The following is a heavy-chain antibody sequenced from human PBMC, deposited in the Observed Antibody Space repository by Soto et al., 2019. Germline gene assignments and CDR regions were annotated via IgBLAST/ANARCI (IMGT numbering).Heavy chain of an antibody. V-gene: IGHV3-30*18. D-gene: IGHD6-13*01. Sequence: QVQLVESGGGVVQPGRSLRLSCAASGFTFSSYGMHWVRQAPGKGLEWLAVISYDGTIQYYADSIKGRFTISRDNSKNTLFLQMNSLRPEDTAVYFCAKSRVGRSWYEGDSWGQGTLVTVSS. CDR3: AKSRVGRSWYEGDS. CDR1: GFTFSSYG. J-gene: IGHJ4*02. CDR2: ISYDGTIQ.